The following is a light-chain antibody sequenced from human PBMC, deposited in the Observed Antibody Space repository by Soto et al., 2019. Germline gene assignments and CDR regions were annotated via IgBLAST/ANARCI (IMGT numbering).Light chain of an antibody. V-gene: IGKV1-9*01. CDR1: QGLSSY. J-gene: IGKJ4*01. CDR2: AAS. CDR3: QQVNNYPLT. Sequence: DIQMTQSPSTLSATAVDRVTITCLASQGLSSYLAWYQQKPGKAPKLLIYAASTLQTGVPSRFSGSESGTDFTLTISSLQPEDFATYYCQQVNNYPLTFGGGTKVDIK.